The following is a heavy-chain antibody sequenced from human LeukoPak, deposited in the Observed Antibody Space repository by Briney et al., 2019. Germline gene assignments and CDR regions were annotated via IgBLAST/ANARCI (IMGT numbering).Heavy chain of an antibody. Sequence: GGSLRLSCAASGFTFSSYAMHWVRQAPGKGLEWVSGISGNGANTYHADSVKGRFTISRDNSKNTLYVQMHSLRAEDTAVYYCATEKGDSPDYWGQGTLVTVSS. CDR3: ATEKGDSPDY. J-gene: IGHJ4*02. D-gene: IGHD2-21*01. CDR2: ISGNGANT. V-gene: IGHV3-23*01. CDR1: GFTFSSYA.